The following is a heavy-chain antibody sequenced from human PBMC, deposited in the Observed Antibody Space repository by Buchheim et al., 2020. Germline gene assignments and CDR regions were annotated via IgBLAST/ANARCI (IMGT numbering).Heavy chain of an antibody. V-gene: IGHV3-30*18. CDR1: GFTFSSYG. D-gene: IGHD2-15*01. Sequence: QVQLVESGGGVVQPGRSLRLSCAASGFTFSSYGMHWVRQAPGKGLEWVAVISYDGSNKYYADSVKGRFTISRDNSKNTLYLQMNSLRAEDTAVYYCAKDPGYCSGGSCYYYYGMDVWGQGTT. CDR3: AKDPGYCSGGSCYYYYGMDV. J-gene: IGHJ6*02. CDR2: ISYDGSNK.